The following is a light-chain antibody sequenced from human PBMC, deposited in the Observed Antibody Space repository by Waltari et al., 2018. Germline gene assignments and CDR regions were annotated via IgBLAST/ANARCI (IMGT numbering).Light chain of an antibody. Sequence: QSVLTQPPSVSAAPGQKVTIPCSGSSTNIGNNFVPWYPQLPGTAPKLLIYENDKRPSGIPDRFSGSKSGTSATLGISGLQTGDEADYYCGTWDTSLSAGVFGGGTKLTVL. J-gene: IGLJ3*02. V-gene: IGLV1-51*02. CDR3: GTWDTSLSAGV. CDR2: END. CDR1: STNIGNNF.